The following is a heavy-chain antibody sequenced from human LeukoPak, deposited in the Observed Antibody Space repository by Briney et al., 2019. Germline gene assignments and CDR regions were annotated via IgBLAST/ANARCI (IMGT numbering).Heavy chain of an antibody. CDR3: ARDRTWGIAVASPFDY. J-gene: IGHJ4*02. Sequence: PSETLSLTCTVSGGSISSYYWSWVRQAPGKGLEWVANIKQDGSEQYYVDSVKGRFTISRDNAKNSLYLQMNSLRAEDTAVYYCARDRTWGIAVASPFDYWGQGTLVTVSS. CDR2: IKQDGSEQ. V-gene: IGHV3-7*01. CDR1: GGSISSYY. D-gene: IGHD6-19*01.